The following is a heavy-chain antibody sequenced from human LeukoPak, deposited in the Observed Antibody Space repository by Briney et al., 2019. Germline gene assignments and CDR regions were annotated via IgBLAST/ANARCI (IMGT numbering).Heavy chain of an antibody. CDR1: GGFISSHY. Sequence: SETLSLTCTVSGGFISSHYWSWIRQPPGKGLEWIGYIYYSGSTNYNPSLKSRVTISVDTSKNQFSLKLSSVTAADTAVYYCAGQWASYFDYWGQGTLVTVSS. D-gene: IGHD1-26*01. J-gene: IGHJ4*02. CDR2: IYYSGST. V-gene: IGHV4-59*11. CDR3: AGQWASYFDY.